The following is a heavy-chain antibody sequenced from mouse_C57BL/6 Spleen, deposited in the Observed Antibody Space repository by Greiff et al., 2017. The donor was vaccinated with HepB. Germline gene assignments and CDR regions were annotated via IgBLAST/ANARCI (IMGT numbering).Heavy chain of an antibody. D-gene: IGHD2-3*01. J-gene: IGHJ2*01. V-gene: IGHV1-26*01. CDR1: GYTFTDYY. Sequence: VQLQQSGPELVKPGASVKISCKASGYTFTDYYMNWVKQSHGKSLEWIGDINPNNGGTSYNQKFKGKATLTVDKSSSTAYMELRSLTSEDSAVYYCARSPDGSVDYWGQGTTLTVSS. CDR2: INPNNGGT. CDR3: ARSPDGSVDY.